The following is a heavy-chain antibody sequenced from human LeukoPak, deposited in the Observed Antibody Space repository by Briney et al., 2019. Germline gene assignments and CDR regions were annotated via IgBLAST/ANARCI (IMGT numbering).Heavy chain of an antibody. CDR3: ARIRDYYDRSFGY. V-gene: IGHV3-48*04. CDR2: ISSSSSTI. CDR1: GFTFSSYS. D-gene: IGHD3-22*01. Sequence: GSLRLSCAASGFTFSSYSMNWVRQAPGKGLEWVSYISSSSSTIYYADSVKGRFTISRDNAKNSLYLQMNSLRAEDTAVYYCARIRDYYDRSFGYWGQGTLVTVSS. J-gene: IGHJ4*02.